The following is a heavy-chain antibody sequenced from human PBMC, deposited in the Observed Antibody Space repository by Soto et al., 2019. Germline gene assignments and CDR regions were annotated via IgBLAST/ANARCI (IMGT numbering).Heavy chain of an antibody. V-gene: IGHV4-30-2*01. Sequence: PSETLSLTCAVSGGSISSGGYSWSWIRQPPGKGLEWIGYIYHSGSTYYNPSLKSRVTISVDRSKNQFSLKLSSVTAADTAVYYCARDRHYYDSSGYYPYYFDYWGQGTLVTVSS. CDR1: GGSISSGGYS. J-gene: IGHJ4*02. CDR3: ARDRHYYDSSGYYPYYFDY. D-gene: IGHD3-22*01. CDR2: IYHSGST.